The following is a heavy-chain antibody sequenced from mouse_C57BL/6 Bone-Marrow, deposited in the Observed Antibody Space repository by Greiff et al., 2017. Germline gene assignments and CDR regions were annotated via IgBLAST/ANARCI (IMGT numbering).Heavy chain of an antibody. CDR1: GFNIKDYY. D-gene: IGHD1-1*01. V-gene: IGHV14-1*01. CDR3: TTRYYGSSSDWYFDV. Sequence: VQLQQSGAELVRPGASVKLSCTASGFNIKDYYMHWVKQRPEQGLEWIGRIDPEDGDTEYAPKFQGKATMTADTSSNTAYLQLSSLTSEDTAVYYCTTRYYGSSSDWYFDVWGTGTTVTVSS. J-gene: IGHJ1*03. CDR2: IDPEDGDT.